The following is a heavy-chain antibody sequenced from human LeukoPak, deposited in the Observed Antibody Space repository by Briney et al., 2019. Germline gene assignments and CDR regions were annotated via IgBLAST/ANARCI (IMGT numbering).Heavy chain of an antibody. CDR1: RFTFSDYY. J-gene: IGHJ1*01. Sequence: PGGSLRLSCAASRFTFSDYYMSWIRQAPGKGLEWISYINSNGRTIEYADSVKGRFTISRDNAKSTMFLQMNSLRAEDTAVYYCAKDRDRCFQHWGQGTLVTVSS. D-gene: IGHD2-15*01. CDR3: AKDRDRCFQH. CDR2: INSNGRTI. V-gene: IGHV3-11*01.